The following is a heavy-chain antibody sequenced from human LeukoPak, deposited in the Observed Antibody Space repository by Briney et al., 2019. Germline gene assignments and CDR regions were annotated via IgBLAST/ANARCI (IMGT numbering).Heavy chain of an antibody. CDR1: GGSFSGYY. CDR2: INHSGST. Sequence: SETLSLTCAVEGGSFSGYYWSWIRQPPGKGLEWIGEINHSGSTNYNPSLKSRVTISVDTSKNHFSLKLSSVTAADTAEYYCARGSKWYGDYPYYFDYWGQGTLVTVSS. D-gene: IGHD4-17*01. V-gene: IGHV4-34*01. J-gene: IGHJ4*02. CDR3: ARGSKWYGDYPYYFDY.